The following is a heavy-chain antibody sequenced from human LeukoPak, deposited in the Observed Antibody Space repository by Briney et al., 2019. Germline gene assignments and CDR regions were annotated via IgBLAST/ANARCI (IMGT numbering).Heavy chain of an antibody. V-gene: IGHV4-59*01. Sequence: PSETLSLTCTVSGGSISPYYWYWIRQPPGKGLEWIGYVYYSGSTNYNPSLKSRVTISVDTSKNQFSLKLSSVTAADTAVYYCASAPTFGGGDGNDYWARGPLVT. D-gene: IGHD3-16*01. CDR1: GGSISPYY. J-gene: IGHJ4*02. CDR2: VYYSGST. CDR3: ASAPTFGGGDGNDY.